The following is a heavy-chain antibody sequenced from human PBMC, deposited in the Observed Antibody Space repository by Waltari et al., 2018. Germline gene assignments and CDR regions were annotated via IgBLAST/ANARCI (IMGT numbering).Heavy chain of an antibody. D-gene: IGHD5-18*01. V-gene: IGHV4-30-2*01. Sequence: QLQLQESGSGLVKPSQTLSLTCAVSGGSISSGGYSWSWIRQPPGKGLEWIGYIYHSGSTYYNPSRKSRVTISVDRSKNQFSLKLSSVTAADTAVYYCARGSRYSYGVFDYWGQGTLVTVSS. CDR3: ARGSRYSYGVFDY. J-gene: IGHJ4*02. CDR1: GGSISSGGYS. CDR2: IYHSGST.